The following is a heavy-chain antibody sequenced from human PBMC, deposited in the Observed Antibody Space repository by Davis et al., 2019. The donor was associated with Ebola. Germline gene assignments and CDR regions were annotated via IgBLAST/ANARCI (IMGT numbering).Heavy chain of an antibody. CDR2: NKSKTDGGTT. CDR3: TQVGYSLPNNWFDP. V-gene: IGHV3-15*01. D-gene: IGHD5-18*01. Sequence: GESLKISCAASGFSFSGYWMHWVRQAPGKGLEWVGRNKSKTDGGTTDYAAPVKGRFTISRDDSKNTLYLQMNSLKTEDTAVYYCTQVGYSLPNNWFDPWGQGTLVTVSS. J-gene: IGHJ5*02. CDR1: GFSFSGYW.